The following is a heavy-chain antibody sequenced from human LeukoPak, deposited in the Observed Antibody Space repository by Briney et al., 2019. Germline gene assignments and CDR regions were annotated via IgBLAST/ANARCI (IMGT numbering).Heavy chain of an antibody. Sequence: GGSLRLSCAASGFTFNNNYMTWVRQAPGKGLEWVSVLYGNSVTYYADSVKGRFTISRDNSKNTLYLQMNSLRAEDTAVYYCANEKAVTGPLTDIWGQGTMVTVSS. V-gene: IGHV3-53*01. D-gene: IGHD4-17*01. CDR1: GFTFNNNY. J-gene: IGHJ3*02. CDR3: ANEKAVTGPLTDI. CDR2: LYGNSVT.